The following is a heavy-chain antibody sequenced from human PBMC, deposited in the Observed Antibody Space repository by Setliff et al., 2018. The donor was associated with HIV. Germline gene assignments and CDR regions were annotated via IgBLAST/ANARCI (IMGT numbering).Heavy chain of an antibody. V-gene: IGHV3-48*01. CDR3: AKDARWNYVGFDY. J-gene: IGHJ4*02. CDR2: IGSDVSII. Sequence: PGGSLRLSCVVSGVTFSIYSMAWVRQAPGKGLEWLSYIGSDVSIIFYGDSVKGRFTISRDNSKNTLYLQINSLRAEDTAVYYCAKDARWNYVGFDYWGQGTLVTVSS. CDR1: GVTFSIYS. D-gene: IGHD1-7*01.